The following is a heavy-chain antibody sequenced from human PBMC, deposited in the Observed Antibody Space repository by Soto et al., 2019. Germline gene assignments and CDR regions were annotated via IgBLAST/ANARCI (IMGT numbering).Heavy chain of an antibody. J-gene: IGHJ6*02. Sequence: QVQLVQSGAEVKKPGSSVKVSCKASGGTFSSYAISWVRQAPGQGLEWMGGIIPIFGTANYAQKFQGRVTITADESTSTAFVELSSLRSEDTAVYYCARDRYYYDPQFYYYYYGMDVWGQGPTVTVSS. CDR1: GGTFSSYA. V-gene: IGHV1-69*01. CDR3: ARDRYYYDPQFYYYYYGMDV. D-gene: IGHD3-22*01. CDR2: IIPIFGTA.